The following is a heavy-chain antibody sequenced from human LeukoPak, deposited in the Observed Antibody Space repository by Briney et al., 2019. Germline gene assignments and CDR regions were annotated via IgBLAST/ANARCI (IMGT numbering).Heavy chain of an antibody. Sequence: GASVKVSCKASGYTFSDYTFTNYGISWVRQAPGQGLEWMGWISTYKGHTNYAQKFQGRVTMITDTSTNTAYMELRSLRSDDTAGYYCAREDNDDYYYYGMDVWGQGTAVTVSS. CDR1: GYTFSDYTFTNYG. CDR3: AREDNDDYYYYGMDV. J-gene: IGHJ6*02. V-gene: IGHV1-18*01. D-gene: IGHD1-1*01. CDR2: ISTYKGHT.